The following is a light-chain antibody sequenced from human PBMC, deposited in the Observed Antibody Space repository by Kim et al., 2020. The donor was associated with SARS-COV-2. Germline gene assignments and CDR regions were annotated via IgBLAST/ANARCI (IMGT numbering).Light chain of an antibody. J-gene: IGLJ1*01. V-gene: IGLV2-8*01. CDR2: EVS. Sequence: GHPLTISCTGTSFDVGAYNHVPWYKQYPGKAPNLMIYEVSKRPSGVHDRFSGSKSGNTASLTVSGLQAEDEADYYFSSYAGSNIHVFGTGTKVTVL. CDR3: SSYAGSNIHV. CDR1: SFDVGAYNH.